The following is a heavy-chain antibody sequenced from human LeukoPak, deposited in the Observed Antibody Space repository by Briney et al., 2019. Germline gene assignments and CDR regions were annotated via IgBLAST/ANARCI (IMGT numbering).Heavy chain of an antibody. CDR3: ARGWAGYYDSSGPDY. CDR2: INTDWSST. D-gene: IGHD3-22*01. CDR1: GFTFSSYW. V-gene: IGHV3-74*01. Sequence: LSGGSLRLSCVASGFTFSSYWMHWVRQAPGKGLVWVSRINTDWSSTSYADSVKGRFTIPRDIAKNTLYLQMNSLRAEDTAVYYCARGWAGYYDSSGPDYWGQGTLVTVSS. J-gene: IGHJ4*02.